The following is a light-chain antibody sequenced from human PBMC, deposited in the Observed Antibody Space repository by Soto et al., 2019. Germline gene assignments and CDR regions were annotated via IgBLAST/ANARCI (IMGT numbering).Light chain of an antibody. CDR2: HVT. CDR3: CSLTTSHTYV. V-gene: IGLV2-14*03. J-gene: IGLJ1*01. Sequence: QSALTQPGSVSGSPGQSITISCTGTSSDIGHYDYVSWYQQHRGKAPKLMIYHVTYRPSGVSNRYSGSKSGNSASLTISGLQADDEADYYCCSLTTSHTYVFGSGTKVTVL. CDR1: SSDIGHYDY.